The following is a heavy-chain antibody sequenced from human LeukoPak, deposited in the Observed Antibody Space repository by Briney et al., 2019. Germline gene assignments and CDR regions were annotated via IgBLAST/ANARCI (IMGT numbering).Heavy chain of an antibody. CDR2: INANSGGT. CDR1: GYTFTGYY. D-gene: IGHD6-13*01. Sequence: ASVKVSCKASGYTFTGYYMHWVRQAPGQGLEWMGWINANSGGTNYAQKFQGRVTMTRDTSISTAYMELSRLRSDDTAVYYCARRNGQQLVDAFDIWGQGTMVTVSS. V-gene: IGHV1-2*02. J-gene: IGHJ3*02. CDR3: ARRNGQQLVDAFDI.